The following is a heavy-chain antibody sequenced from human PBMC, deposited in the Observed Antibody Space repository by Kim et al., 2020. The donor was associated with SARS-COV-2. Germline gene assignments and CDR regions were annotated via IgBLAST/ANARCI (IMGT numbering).Heavy chain of an antibody. CDR2: GST. Sequence: GSTCYHPSLKSRVTMSVDTSKNQFSLKLSSVTAADTAVYYCARLTTVVTYWGQGTLVTVSS. D-gene: IGHD4-17*01. J-gene: IGHJ4*02. V-gene: IGHV4-39*01. CDR3: ARLTTVVTY.